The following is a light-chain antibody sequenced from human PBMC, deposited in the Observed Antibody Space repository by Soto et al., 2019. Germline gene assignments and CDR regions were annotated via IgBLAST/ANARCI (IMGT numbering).Light chain of an antibody. CDR2: GAS. CDR1: QSVSNNY. Sequence: EIVLTQSPGTLSLSPGERATLSCRASQSVSNNYLAWYKQKPGQAPRLLIYGASNRATGIPDRFSGSGSGTDFTLTIRRLEPEDFAVYYCQQYGSTGTFGQGTKVDIK. V-gene: IGKV3-20*01. CDR3: QQYGSTGT. J-gene: IGKJ1*01.